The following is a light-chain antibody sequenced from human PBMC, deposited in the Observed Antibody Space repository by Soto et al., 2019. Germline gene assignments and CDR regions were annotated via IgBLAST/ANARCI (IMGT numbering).Light chain of an antibody. CDR1: QSLLHSNGYNY. Sequence: DIVMTQSPLSLPVTPGEPASISCRSSQSLLHSNGYNYLDWYLQKPGQSPQLLIYLGSNRASGVPDRFSGSGSGTDFTLTISSLQPEDFATYYCQQSYSTPRGTFGGGTKVEMK. V-gene: IGKV2-28*01. J-gene: IGKJ4*01. CDR3: QQSYSTPRGT. CDR2: LGS.